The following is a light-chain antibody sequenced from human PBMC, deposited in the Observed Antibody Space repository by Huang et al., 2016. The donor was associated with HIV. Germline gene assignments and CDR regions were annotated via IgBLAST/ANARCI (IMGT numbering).Light chain of an antibody. CDR1: QSLAPINK. V-gene: IGKV3-15*01. Sequence: IVLTQSPATLSVSPGDSATLSCRASQSLAPINKFAWYQQKPGQAPRLLIYGASTRATGIPARFSGSGSGTEFTLTISSLQSEDFAVYFCQQSNGWPPAWTFGQGTKVEN. J-gene: IGKJ1*01. CDR2: GAS. CDR3: QQSNGWPPAWT.